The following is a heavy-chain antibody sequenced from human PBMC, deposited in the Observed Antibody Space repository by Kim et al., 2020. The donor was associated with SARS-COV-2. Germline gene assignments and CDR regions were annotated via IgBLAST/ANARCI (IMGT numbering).Heavy chain of an antibody. Sequence: SQTLSLTCAISGDSVSSNSAAWNWIRQSPSRGLEWLGRTYYRSKWYNDYAVSVKSRITINPDTSKNQFSLQLNSVTPEDTAVYYCAREIERVVVVPAATSGAFDIWGQGTMVTVSS. V-gene: IGHV6-1*01. CDR3: AREIERVVVVPAATSGAFDI. CDR2: TYYRSKWYN. CDR1: GDSVSSNSAA. D-gene: IGHD2-2*01. J-gene: IGHJ3*02.